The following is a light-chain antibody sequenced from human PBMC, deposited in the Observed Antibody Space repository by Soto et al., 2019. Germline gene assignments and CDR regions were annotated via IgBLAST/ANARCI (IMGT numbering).Light chain of an antibody. CDR2: AAS. Sequence: DIQMTQSPSSLSASVGDRVTITCRASQSISSYLNWYQQKPGKAPKLLIYAASSLQSGVPSRFSGCGSGTDFTLTISSLQPEDLATYYCQQSYSTPRTFCQGTEVEIK. V-gene: IGKV1-39*01. CDR3: QQSYSTPRT. CDR1: QSISSY. J-gene: IGKJ1*01.